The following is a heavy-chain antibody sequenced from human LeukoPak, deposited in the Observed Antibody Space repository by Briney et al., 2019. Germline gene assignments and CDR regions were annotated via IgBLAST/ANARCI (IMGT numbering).Heavy chain of an antibody. V-gene: IGHV3-30*02. J-gene: IGHJ4*02. Sequence: PGGSLRLSCAASGFTFSSYGMHWVRQAPGKGLEWVAFIRYDGSNKYYADSVKGRFTISRDNSKNTLYLQMNSLRAEDTAVYYCAKDPWERYYFGYWGQGTLVTVSS. CDR2: IRYDGSNK. CDR1: GFTFSSYG. CDR3: AKDPWERYYFGY. D-gene: IGHD1-1*01.